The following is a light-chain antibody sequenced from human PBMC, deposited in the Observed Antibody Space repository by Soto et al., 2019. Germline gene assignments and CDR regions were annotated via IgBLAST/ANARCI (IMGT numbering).Light chain of an antibody. Sequence: EIVLTQSPGTLSLSPGERATLSCRASQSVSNSYLAWYQQKPRQAPRLLIYSASSRATAIPDRFSGSGSGTDFSLTISRVEPEDFAVYYCQQYGSSQWTFGQGTKVDIK. V-gene: IGKV3-20*01. CDR1: QSVSNSY. CDR2: SAS. J-gene: IGKJ1*01. CDR3: QQYGSSQWT.